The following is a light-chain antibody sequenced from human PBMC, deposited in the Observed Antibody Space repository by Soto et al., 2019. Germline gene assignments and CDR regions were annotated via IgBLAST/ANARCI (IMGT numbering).Light chain of an antibody. CDR3: QQYGSSPKT. Sequence: EIVLTQSPVTLSLSPWDRATLSRRASQSVSSSYLAWYQQKPGQAPRLLIYGASSRATGIPDRFSGSGYGTDFTLTISRLETEDFAVYYCQQYGSSPKTFGQGTKVDIK. V-gene: IGKV3-20*01. CDR2: GAS. J-gene: IGKJ1*01. CDR1: QSVSSSY.